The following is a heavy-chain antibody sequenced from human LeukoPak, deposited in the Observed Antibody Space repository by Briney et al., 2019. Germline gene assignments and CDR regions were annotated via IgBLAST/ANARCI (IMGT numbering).Heavy chain of an antibody. CDR2: VSAYNAHT. D-gene: IGHD3-10*01. Sequence: ASVKVSCKASGYTFTNYGFTWVRQAPGQGLEWMGWVSAYNAHTNYAQNLQGRITMTTDTSTSTAYMELRSLRSDDTAVYYCAKGEKDPGSLYYYYGMDVWGQGTTVTVSS. J-gene: IGHJ6*02. CDR3: AKGEKDPGSLYYYYGMDV. V-gene: IGHV1-18*01. CDR1: GYTFTNYG.